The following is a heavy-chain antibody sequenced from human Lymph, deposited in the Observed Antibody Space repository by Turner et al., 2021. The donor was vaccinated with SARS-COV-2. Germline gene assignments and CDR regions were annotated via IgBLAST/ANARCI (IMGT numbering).Heavy chain of an antibody. CDR1: GFTFDDYA. D-gene: IGHD1-26*01. J-gene: IGHJ4*02. CDR3: AKDLAVTYYYSFDY. V-gene: IGHV3-9*01. CDR2: INWSGGSI. Sequence: VQLGESGGCLVQPGRSLRPSCAASGFTFDDYAMHWVRQAPGKGLEWVSGINWSGGSIAYADSVQGRFTSARDNPKNSLYLQRNSLRAEDTDFYYCAKDLAVTYYYSFDYWGQGTMVTVSS.